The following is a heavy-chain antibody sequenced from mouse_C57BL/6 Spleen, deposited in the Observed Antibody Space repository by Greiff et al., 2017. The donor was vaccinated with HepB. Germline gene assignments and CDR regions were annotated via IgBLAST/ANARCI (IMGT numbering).Heavy chain of an antibody. J-gene: IGHJ1*03. Sequence: LVESGAELARPGASVKLSCKASGYTFTSYGISWVKQRTGQGLEWIGEIYPRSGNTYYNEKFKGKATLTADKSSSTAYMELRSLTSEDSAVYFCARLHGSSYVGYFDVWGTGTTVTVSS. CDR3: ARLHGSSYVGYFDV. D-gene: IGHD1-1*01. CDR1: GYTFTSYG. V-gene: IGHV1-81*01. CDR2: IYPRSGNT.